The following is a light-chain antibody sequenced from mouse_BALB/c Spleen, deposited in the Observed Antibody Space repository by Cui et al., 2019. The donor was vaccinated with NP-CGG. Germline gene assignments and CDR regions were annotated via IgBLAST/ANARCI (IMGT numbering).Light chain of an antibody. CDR1: TGAVTTSNY. V-gene: IGLV1*01. Sequence: QAVVTQESVLTTSPGETVTLTCRSSTGAVTTSNYANWVQEKPDHLFTGLIGGTNNRVPGVPARFSGSLIGDKAALTITGAQTEDEAIYFYALWYSNHWVFGGGTKLTVL. J-gene: IGLJ1*01. CDR3: ALWYSNHWV. CDR2: GTN.